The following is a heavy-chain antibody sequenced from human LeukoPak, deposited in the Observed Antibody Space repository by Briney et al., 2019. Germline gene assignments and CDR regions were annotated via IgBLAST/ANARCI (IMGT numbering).Heavy chain of an antibody. V-gene: IGHV1-18*04. CDR3: ARAGRAAAGLYNWFDP. CDR1: GYTFTGYY. D-gene: IGHD6-13*01. Sequence: ASVKVSCKASGYTFTGYYMHWVRQAPGQGLEWMGWISAYNGNTNYAQKLQGRVTMTTDTSTSTAYMELRSLRSDDTAVYYCARAGRAAAGLYNWFDPWGQGTLVTVSS. J-gene: IGHJ5*02. CDR2: ISAYNGNT.